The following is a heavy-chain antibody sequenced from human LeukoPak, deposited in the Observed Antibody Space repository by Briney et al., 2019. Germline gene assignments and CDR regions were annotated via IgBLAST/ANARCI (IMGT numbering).Heavy chain of an antibody. D-gene: IGHD5-24*01. J-gene: IGHJ4*02. CDR3: AKDQYRRRWLQLPASDY. CDR2: TSGSGGST. CDR1: GFTFSSYA. V-gene: IGHV3-23*01. Sequence: GGSLRLSCAASGFTFSSYAMSWVRQAPGKGLEWVSATSGSGGSTYYADSVKGRFTISRDNSKNTLYLQMNSLRAEDTAVYYCAKDQYRRRWLQLPASDYWGQGTLVTVSS.